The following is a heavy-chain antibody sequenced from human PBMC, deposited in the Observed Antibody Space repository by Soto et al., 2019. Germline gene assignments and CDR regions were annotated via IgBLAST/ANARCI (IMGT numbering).Heavy chain of an antibody. CDR2: INQDGSQK. CDR3: AKGQLVESVGFSRYYYYYYVISV. Sequence: GGSLRLSCGASGFAFRSHWMSWVRQAPGKGLEWVANINQDGSQKYYVDSVRGRFTISRDNSKNTLYLQMNSLRAEDTAVYYCAKGQLVESVGFSRYYYYYYVISVSAQRTTVPVSS. CDR1: GFAFRSHW. V-gene: IGHV3-7*03. D-gene: IGHD6-6*01. J-gene: IGHJ6*02.